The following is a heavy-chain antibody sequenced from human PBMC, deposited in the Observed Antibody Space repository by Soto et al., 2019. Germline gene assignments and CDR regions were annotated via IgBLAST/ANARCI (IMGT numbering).Heavy chain of an antibody. J-gene: IGHJ6*02. CDR1: GGSISSYY. CDR2: IYYSGST. CDR3: ARANIATDYYYYGMYD. D-gene: IGHD6-13*01. Sequence: SETLSLTCTVSGGSISSYYWSWIRQPPGKGLEWIGYIYYSGSTNYNPSLKSRVTISVDTSKNQFSLKLSSVTAADTAVYYCARANIATDYYYYGMYDWGQRTTVTVSS. V-gene: IGHV4-59*01.